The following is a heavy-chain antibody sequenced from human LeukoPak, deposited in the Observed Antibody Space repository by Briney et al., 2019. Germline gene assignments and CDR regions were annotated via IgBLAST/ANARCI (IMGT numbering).Heavy chain of an antibody. D-gene: IGHD3-9*01. CDR1: GFTFSSYS. CDR3: ARDFLGAHRYFDWLLYERYFDY. J-gene: IGHJ4*02. V-gene: IGHV3-48*02. CDR2: ISSSSSTI. Sequence: PGGSLRLSCAASGFTFSSYSMNWVRQAPGKGLEWVSYISSSSSTIYYADSVKGRFTISRDNAKNSLYLQMNSLRDEDTAVYYCARDFLGAHRYFDWLLYERYFDYWGQGTLVTVSS.